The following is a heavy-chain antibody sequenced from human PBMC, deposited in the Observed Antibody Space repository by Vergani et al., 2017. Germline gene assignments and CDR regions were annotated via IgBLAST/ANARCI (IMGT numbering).Heavy chain of an antibody. CDR3: AKSRSYCDYEPLWN. CDR1: GDSISSGSYY. D-gene: IGHD4-17*01. V-gene: IGHV4-61*02. J-gene: IGHJ4*02. CDR2: IYSSGST. Sequence: QVQLQESGPGLVKPSQTLSLTCTVSGDSISSGSYYWSWIRQPAGKGLEWIGRIYSSGSTNYNPSLKSRVTISVDTSKIHFSLKVSSVTAGDTAVYYCAKSRSYCDYEPLWNWGQGTLVTVSS.